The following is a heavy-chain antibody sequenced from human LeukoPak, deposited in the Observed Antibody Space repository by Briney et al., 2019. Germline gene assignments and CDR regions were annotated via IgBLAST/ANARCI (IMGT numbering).Heavy chain of an antibody. CDR1: GFTFSSYS. CDR3: AKQLGYCSDGSCYFPY. Sequence: GGSLRLSCAASGFTFSSYSMNWVRQAPGKGLEWVSYISGGSSTIYYADSVQGRFTISRDNSKSTLCLQMNSLRAEDTAVYYCAKQLGYCSDGSCYFPYWGQGTLVTVSS. D-gene: IGHD2-15*01. V-gene: IGHV3-48*01. J-gene: IGHJ4*02. CDR2: ISGGSSTI.